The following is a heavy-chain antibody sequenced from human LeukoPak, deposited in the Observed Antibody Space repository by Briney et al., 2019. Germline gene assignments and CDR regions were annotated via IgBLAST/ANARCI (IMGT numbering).Heavy chain of an antibody. D-gene: IGHD3-10*01. Sequence: PGGSLRLSCAASGFTVSSNYMSWVRQAPGKGLEWVSVIYRGGSTYYADSVKGRFTISRDNSKNTLYLQMNSLRAEDTAVYYCATEGSGSYNDYWGQGTLVTVSS. V-gene: IGHV3-66*01. J-gene: IGHJ4*02. CDR2: IYRGGST. CDR3: ATEGSGSYNDY. CDR1: GFTVSSNY.